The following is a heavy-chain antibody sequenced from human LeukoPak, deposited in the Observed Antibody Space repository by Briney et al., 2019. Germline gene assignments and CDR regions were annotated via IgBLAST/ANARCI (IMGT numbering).Heavy chain of an antibody. CDR2: IYYSGST. J-gene: IGHJ4*02. CDR1: GGSISSSSYY. D-gene: IGHD3-22*01. CDR3: ARGDSDSNGYYGVDY. V-gene: IGHV4-39*01. Sequence: TASETLSLTCTVSGGSISSSSYYWGWIRQPPGKGLEWIGSIYYSGSTYYNPSLKSRVTISVDTSKNQFSLKLSSVTAADTAMYYCARGDSDSNGYYGVDYWGQGNPVTVSS.